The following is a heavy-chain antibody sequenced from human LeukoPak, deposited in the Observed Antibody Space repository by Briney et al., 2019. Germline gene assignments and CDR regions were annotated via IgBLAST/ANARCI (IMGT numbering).Heavy chain of an antibody. J-gene: IGHJ5*02. CDR2: VSHHGSIA. Sequence: GGSLRLLCVASGFTLSSYWLHWVRHAPGKELVGASRVSHHGSIAVYADSVKGRLTISRDNAKNTLYLQMNSLSAEDTAVSYCVRGTMNAIDQLDLWGQGTLVTVSS. V-gene: IGHV3-74*01. CDR1: GFTLSSYW. CDR3: VRGTMNAIDQLDL. D-gene: IGHD1-1*01.